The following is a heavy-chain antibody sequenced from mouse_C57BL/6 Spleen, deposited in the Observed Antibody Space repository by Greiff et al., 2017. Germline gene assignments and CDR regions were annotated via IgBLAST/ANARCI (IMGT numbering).Heavy chain of an antibody. D-gene: IGHD2-5*01. J-gene: IGHJ3*01. CDR2: IDPSDSYT. CDR1: GYTFTSYW. V-gene: IGHV1-69*01. CDR3: ARGGNYSKEGFAY. Sequence: VQLQQPGAELVMPGASVKLSCKASGYTFTSYWMHWVKQRPGQGLEWIGEIDPSDSYTNYNQKFKGKSTLTVDKSSSTAYMQLSSLTSEDSAVYYCARGGNYSKEGFAYWGQGTLVTVSA.